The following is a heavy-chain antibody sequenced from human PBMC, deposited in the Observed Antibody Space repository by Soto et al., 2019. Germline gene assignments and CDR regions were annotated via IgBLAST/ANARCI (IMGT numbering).Heavy chain of an antibody. CDR2: INPYNGNT. CDR3: ARGPISSRVDY. Sequence: QVQLVQSGAEVKKPGASVKVSCKASGYTFTRHGINWVRQAPGQGLEWLGWINPYNGNTKYPQKVQGRVTMTTDTSTSTAYMDLRSLRSDDTAVYYCARGPISSRVDYWGQGTLVTVSS. CDR1: GYTFTRHG. J-gene: IGHJ4*02. V-gene: IGHV1-18*01. D-gene: IGHD2-15*01.